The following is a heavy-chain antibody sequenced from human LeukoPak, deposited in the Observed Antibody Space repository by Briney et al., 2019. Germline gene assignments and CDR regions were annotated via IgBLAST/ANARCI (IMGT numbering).Heavy chain of an antibody. J-gene: IGHJ4*02. CDR3: ARALTTVTQYYFDY. V-gene: IGHV4-4*02. CDR1: GGSISRSNW. D-gene: IGHD4-17*01. CDR2: IYHSGST. Sequence: PSDTLSLTCAVSGGSISRSNWWSWVRQPPGKGLEWIGEIYHSGSTNYNPSLKSRVNISVDKSKNQFSLKLSSVTAADTAVYYCARALTTVTQYYFDYWGQGTLVTVSS.